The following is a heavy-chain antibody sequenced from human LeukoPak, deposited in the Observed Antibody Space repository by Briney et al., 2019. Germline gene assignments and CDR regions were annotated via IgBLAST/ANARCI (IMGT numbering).Heavy chain of an antibody. CDR3: ARVGGAYGSSGYPFDY. J-gene: IGHJ4*02. D-gene: IGHD3-22*01. CDR1: GYTFTGYY. CDR2: INPNSGGT. Sequence: GASVKVSCKASGYTFTGYYMHWVRQAPGQGLEWMGRINPNSGGTNYAQKFQGRVTMTRDTSISTASMELSRLRSDDTAVYYCARVGGAYGSSGYPFDYWGQGTLVTVSS. V-gene: IGHV1-2*06.